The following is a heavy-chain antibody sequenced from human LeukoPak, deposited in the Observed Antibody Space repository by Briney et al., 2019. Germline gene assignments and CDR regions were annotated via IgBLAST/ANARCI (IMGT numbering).Heavy chain of an antibody. Sequence: GGSLRLSCAASGFSFSFSSMNWVRQAPGKGLEWVSSINSGSDHKHYAGSVKGRFTVSRDNAKNSLYWQMNSLRVEDTAVYYCVRIPNGANFPNWFDPWGQGTLVTVSS. J-gene: IGHJ5*02. CDR2: INSGSDHK. CDR3: VRIPNGANFPNWFDP. D-gene: IGHD4/OR15-4a*01. V-gene: IGHV3-21*01. CDR1: GFSFSFSS.